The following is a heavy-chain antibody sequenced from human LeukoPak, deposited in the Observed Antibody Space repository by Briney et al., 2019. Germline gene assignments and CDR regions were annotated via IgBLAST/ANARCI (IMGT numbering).Heavy chain of an antibody. CDR1: VFTLSVYW. Sequence: PGGSLRLSCAASVFTLSVYWMICVRQAPGKGLEWVANIKQDGSEKYYVDSVKGRFTISRDNAKNSLYLQMNSLRAEDWAVYYCASGASGIQLWFFDAWGQGTLVTVSS. CDR3: ASGASGIQLWFFDA. V-gene: IGHV3-7*03. D-gene: IGHD5-18*01. J-gene: IGHJ5*02. CDR2: IKQDGSEK.